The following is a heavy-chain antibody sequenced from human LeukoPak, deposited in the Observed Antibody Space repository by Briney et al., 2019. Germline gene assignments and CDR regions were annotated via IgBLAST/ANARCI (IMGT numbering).Heavy chain of an antibody. Sequence: ASVKVSCKASGYTFTSYYMHWVRQAPGQGLEWMGIINPSGGSTSYAQKFQGRVTMTRDTSTSTVYMELSSLRSEDTAVYYCARDSSGWYLGDIDDYWGQGTLVTVSS. J-gene: IGHJ4*02. V-gene: IGHV1-46*01. CDR3: ARDSSGWYLGDIDDY. CDR1: GYTFTSYY. D-gene: IGHD6-19*01. CDR2: INPSGGST.